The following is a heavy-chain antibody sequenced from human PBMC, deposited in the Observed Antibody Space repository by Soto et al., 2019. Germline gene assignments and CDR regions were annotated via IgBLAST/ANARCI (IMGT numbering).Heavy chain of an antibody. J-gene: IGHJ6*02. CDR1: GGSISRYY. Sequence: QVQLQESGPGLVKPSETLSLTCTVSGGSISRYYWSWIRQSPGRGLQWIGYTHYSGSSKANPSLKRQVTISVETSRNQVSMKLSSVTAAASAVDFCARARYQLLHPYYYGMDVWGQGTTVTVPS. D-gene: IGHD2-2*01. CDR3: ARARYQLLHPYYYGMDV. V-gene: IGHV4-59*01. CDR2: THYSGSS.